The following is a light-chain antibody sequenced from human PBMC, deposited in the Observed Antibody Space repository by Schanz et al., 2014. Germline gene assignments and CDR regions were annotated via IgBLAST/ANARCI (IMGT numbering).Light chain of an antibody. V-gene: IGKV3-15*01. CDR3: QQANSFPFT. CDR2: GAS. CDR1: QSVSSN. J-gene: IGKJ3*01. Sequence: EIVLTQSPGTLSLSPGERATLSCRASQSVSSNLAWYQQKPGQAPRLLIYGASTRATGIPARFSGSGSGTDFTLTISSLHPDDFATYFCQQANSFPFTFGPGTKVILK.